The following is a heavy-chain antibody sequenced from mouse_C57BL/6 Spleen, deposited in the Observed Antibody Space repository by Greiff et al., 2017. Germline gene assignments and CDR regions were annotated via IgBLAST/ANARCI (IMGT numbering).Heavy chain of an antibody. CDR3: AREGYDEGFAY. D-gene: IGHD2-3*01. CDR2: INPNNGGT. J-gene: IGHJ3*01. V-gene: IGHV1-22*01. Sequence: VQLKQSGPELVKPGASVKMSCKASGYTFTDYNMHWVKQSHGKSLEWIGYINPNNGGTSYNQKFKGKATLTVNKSSSTAYMELRSLTSEDSAVYYCAREGYDEGFAYWGQGTLVTVSA. CDR1: GYTFTDYN.